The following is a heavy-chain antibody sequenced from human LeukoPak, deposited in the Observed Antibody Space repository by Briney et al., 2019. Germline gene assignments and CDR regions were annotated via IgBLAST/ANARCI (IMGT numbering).Heavy chain of an antibody. V-gene: IGHV3-7*01. D-gene: IGHD4-23*01. J-gene: IGHJ4*02. Sequence: AGGSLRLSCAASGFTFSSYWMSWVRQAPGKGLEWVANIKQDGSEKYYVDSVKSRFTVSRDNSKNTLYLQMNSLRAEDTAVYYCAKERKLLPFDCWGQGTLVTVSS. CDR2: IKQDGSEK. CDR1: GFTFSSYW. CDR3: AKERKLLPFDC.